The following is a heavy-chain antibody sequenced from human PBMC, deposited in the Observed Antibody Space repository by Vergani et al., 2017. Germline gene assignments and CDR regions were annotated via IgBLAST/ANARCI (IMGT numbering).Heavy chain of an antibody. Sequence: EVQLVESGGGLVKPGGSLSLSFAASGFPFSSYTMNWVRQAQGKGLDWVSSISSVSSYIYYADSVKGRFTISRDNAKNSLYLQMNSLRAEDTAVYYCARRTGGYNWFDPWGQGTLVTVSS. V-gene: IGHV3-21*01. J-gene: IGHJ5*02. CDR3: ARRTGGYNWFDP. CDR2: ISSVSSYI. CDR1: GFPFSSYT. D-gene: IGHD1-26*01.